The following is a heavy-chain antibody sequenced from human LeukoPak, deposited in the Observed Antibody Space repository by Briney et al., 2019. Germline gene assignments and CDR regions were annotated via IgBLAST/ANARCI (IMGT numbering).Heavy chain of an antibody. Sequence: GGSLRLSCAASGFTFSSYSMNWVRQAPGKGLEWVSYISSSSSTIYYADSVKSRFTISRDNAKNTLYLQMNSLRAEDTAVYYCARRIAAAAAPYYFDYWGQGTLVTVSS. CDR1: GFTFSSYS. CDR2: ISSSSSTI. J-gene: IGHJ4*02. CDR3: ARRIAAAAAPYYFDY. V-gene: IGHV3-48*04. D-gene: IGHD6-13*01.